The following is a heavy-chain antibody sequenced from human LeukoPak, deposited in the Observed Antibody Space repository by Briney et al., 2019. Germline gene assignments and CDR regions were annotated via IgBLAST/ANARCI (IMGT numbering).Heavy chain of an antibody. D-gene: IGHD2/OR15-2a*01. Sequence: GGSLRLSCEASGFTFSNYGMHGVRQAPGRGLEWVALISYDGSNKYYADSVKGRFTISRDNSKNTLYLQMNSLRAEDTAVYYCAKETYLSLDYWGQGTLVTVSS. V-gene: IGHV3-30*18. CDR2: ISYDGSNK. CDR1: GFTFSNYG. J-gene: IGHJ4*02. CDR3: AKETYLSLDY.